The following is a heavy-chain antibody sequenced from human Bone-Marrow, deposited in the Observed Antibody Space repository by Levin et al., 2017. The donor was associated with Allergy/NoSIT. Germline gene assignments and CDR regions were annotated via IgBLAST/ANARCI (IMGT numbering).Heavy chain of an antibody. Sequence: GESLKISCAASGFIFRTYSMNWVRQAPGKGLEWVSYISSSSSTIYYADSVKGRFTISRDNAKNSLYLQMNSLRAEDTAVYYCARASITARRYFDYWGQGALVTVSS. D-gene: IGHD6-6*01. J-gene: IGHJ4*02. CDR1: GFIFRTYS. V-gene: IGHV3-48*04. CDR3: ARASITARRYFDY. CDR2: ISSSSSTI.